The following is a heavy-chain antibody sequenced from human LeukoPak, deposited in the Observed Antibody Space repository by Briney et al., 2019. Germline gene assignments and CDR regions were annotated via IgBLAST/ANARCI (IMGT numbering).Heavy chain of an antibody. CDR3: AKVRWQLPNYFDY. V-gene: IGHV3-30*18. J-gene: IGHJ4*02. CDR1: GFTFSSYS. D-gene: IGHD2-15*01. Sequence: GGSLRLSCAASGFTFSSYSMNWVHQAPGKGLEWVAVISYDGSNKYYADSVKGRFTISRDNSKNMVYLQMNSLRAEDTAVYYCAKVRWQLPNYFDYWGQGTLVTVSS. CDR2: ISYDGSNK.